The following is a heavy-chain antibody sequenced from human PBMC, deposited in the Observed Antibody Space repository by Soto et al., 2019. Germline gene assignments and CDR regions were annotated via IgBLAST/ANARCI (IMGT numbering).Heavy chain of an antibody. V-gene: IGHV3-23*01. Sequence: EVQLLESGGGLVQPGGSLRLSCAASGFTFSSYAMSWVRQAPGKGLEWVSAISGSGGSTYYADSVKGRFTISRDNSKNTLYLQMNSLRDEETAVYYCAKIPHSSSWYLDAFDIWGQGTMVTVSS. CDR1: GFTFSSYA. CDR3: AKIPHSSSWYLDAFDI. D-gene: IGHD6-13*01. J-gene: IGHJ3*02. CDR2: ISGSGGST.